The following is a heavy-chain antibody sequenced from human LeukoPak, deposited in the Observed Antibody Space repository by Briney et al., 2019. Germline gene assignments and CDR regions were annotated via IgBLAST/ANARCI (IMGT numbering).Heavy chain of an antibody. V-gene: IGHV4-34*01. CDR2: VSPGGYA. CDR1: GVPFNGYY. D-gene: IGHD2-21*01. Sequence: SETLSLTCVVSGVPFNGYYWSWIRQSPVKGLEWIGEVSPGGYARYNPSLQSHVSISVETSDNQMSLRLRSVTAADTAMYYCARIRCGFGHNACYNHWARGTPVTVSS. J-gene: IGHJ5*02. CDR3: ARIRCGFGHNACYNH.